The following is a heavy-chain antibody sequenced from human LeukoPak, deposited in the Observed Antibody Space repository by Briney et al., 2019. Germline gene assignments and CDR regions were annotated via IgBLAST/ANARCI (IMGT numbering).Heavy chain of an antibody. D-gene: IGHD2-15*01. Sequence: GGSLRLSCAASGFTFSSYGMHWVRQAPGKGLEWVSGISWNSGSIGYADSVKGRFTISRDNAKNSLYLQMNSLRAEDTALYYCARIRYCSGGSCYVGYFDYWGQGTLVTVSS. CDR2: ISWNSGSI. V-gene: IGHV3-9*01. J-gene: IGHJ4*02. CDR1: GFTFSSYG. CDR3: ARIRYCSGGSCYVGYFDY.